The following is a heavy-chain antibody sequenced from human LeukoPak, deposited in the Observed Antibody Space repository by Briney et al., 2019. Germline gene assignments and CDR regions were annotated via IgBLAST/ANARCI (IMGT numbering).Heavy chain of an antibody. CDR2: INPNSGGT. CDR1: GYTFTGYY. V-gene: IGHV1-2*02. D-gene: IGHD4-17*01. CDR3: ARARYGDSIDY. J-gene: IGHJ4*02. Sequence: ASVKVSCKASGYTFTGYYMQWVRQAPGQGLEWMGWINPNSGGTNYAQKFQGRATMTRDTSISTAYMELSRLRSDDTAVYYCARARYGDSIDYWGQGTLVTVSS.